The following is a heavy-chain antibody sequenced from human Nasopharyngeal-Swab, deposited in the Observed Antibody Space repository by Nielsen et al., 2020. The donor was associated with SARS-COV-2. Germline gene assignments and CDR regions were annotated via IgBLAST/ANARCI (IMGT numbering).Heavy chain of an antibody. CDR1: GFTFSSYA. CDR2: ISYDGSNK. Sequence: GESLKISCAASGFTFSSYAMHWVRQAPGKGLEWVAVISYDGSNKYYADSVKGRFTISRDNSKNTLYLQMNSLRAEDTAVYYCARDFWDYYGSGSRQRFDYWGQGTLVTVSS. D-gene: IGHD3-10*01. CDR3: ARDFWDYYGSGSRQRFDY. J-gene: IGHJ4*02. V-gene: IGHV3-30-3*01.